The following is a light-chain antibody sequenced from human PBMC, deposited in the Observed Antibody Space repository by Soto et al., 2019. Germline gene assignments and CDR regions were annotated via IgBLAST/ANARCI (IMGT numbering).Light chain of an antibody. CDR2: TTS. Sequence: DFQMTQSPSSLSAFVGDRVTITCRASQSIGKFLAWYQQKPGTAPKLLIYTTSTLQSEVPSRFSGSGSETDFTLTISSLQPEDSATYYCQQSYSTPLTFGGGTKVDIK. CDR1: QSIGKF. CDR3: QQSYSTPLT. V-gene: IGKV1-39*01. J-gene: IGKJ4*01.